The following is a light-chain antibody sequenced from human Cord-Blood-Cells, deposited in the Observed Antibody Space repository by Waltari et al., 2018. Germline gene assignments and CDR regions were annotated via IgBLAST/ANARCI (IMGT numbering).Light chain of an antibody. Sequence: QSALTQPASVSGSPGQSITISCTGTSRHVGGYNYVSWYQQHPGKAPKLMIYEVSNRPSGVSNRFSGSKSGNTASLTISGLQAEDEADYYCSSYTSSSIYVFGTGTKVTVL. CDR1: SRHVGGYNY. CDR3: SSYTSSSIYV. CDR2: EVS. V-gene: IGLV2-14*01. J-gene: IGLJ1*01.